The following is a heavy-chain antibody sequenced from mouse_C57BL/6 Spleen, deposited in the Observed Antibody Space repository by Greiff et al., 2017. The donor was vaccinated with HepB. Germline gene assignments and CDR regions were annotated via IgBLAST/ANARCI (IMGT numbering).Heavy chain of an antibody. CDR3: ARAYYGSSSWFAY. J-gene: IGHJ3*01. D-gene: IGHD1-1*01. CDR2: IYPRSGNT. Sequence: VQLQQSGAELARPGASVKLSCKASGYTFTSYGISWVKQSTGQGLEWIGEIYPRSGNTYYNEKFKGKATLTADKSSSTAYMELRSLTSEDSAVYFCARAYYGSSSWFAYWGQGTLVTVSA. CDR1: GYTFTSYG. V-gene: IGHV1-81*01.